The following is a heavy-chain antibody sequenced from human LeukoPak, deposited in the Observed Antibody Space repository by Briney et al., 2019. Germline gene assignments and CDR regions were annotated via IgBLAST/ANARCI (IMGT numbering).Heavy chain of an antibody. Sequence: KPSETLSLTCTVSGGSISSSNYYWGWIRQSPGKGLECIRSIFYSGSTFYNPSLRSRATISVDTSKNYFSLKLTSVTAADTAVYYCASSRVGDVFDVWGQGTMVPISS. D-gene: IGHD1-26*01. V-gene: IGHV4-39*02. CDR1: GGSISSSNYY. CDR2: IFYSGST. CDR3: ASSRVGDVFDV. J-gene: IGHJ3*01.